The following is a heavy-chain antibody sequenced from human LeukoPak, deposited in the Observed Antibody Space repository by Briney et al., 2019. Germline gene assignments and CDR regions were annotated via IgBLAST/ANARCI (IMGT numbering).Heavy chain of an antibody. CDR1: GYTFTSYG. Sequence: ASVKLSCKASGYTFTSYGISWVRQAPGQRLEWMGWINAGNGSTTYQQEFQGRVTITRDTSASTAYMELSSLRSEDMAVYYCARAADHVSTSWFDPWGQGTLVTVSS. V-gene: IGHV1-3*03. CDR2: INAGNGST. CDR3: ARAADHVSTSWFDP. D-gene: IGHD1-14*01. J-gene: IGHJ5*02.